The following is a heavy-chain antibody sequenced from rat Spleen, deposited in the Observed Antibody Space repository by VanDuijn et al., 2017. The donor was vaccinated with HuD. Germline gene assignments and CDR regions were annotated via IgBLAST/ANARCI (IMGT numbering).Heavy chain of an antibody. D-gene: IGHD4-6*01. Sequence: EVQLVESDGGLVQPGRSLKLSCAASGFTFSDYYMAWVRQAPTKGLEWVSSISPSGVTYYRDSVKGRFTLSRDNAKNTQSLQMDSLRSEDTASYYCARHWGYWGQGVMVTVSS. V-gene: IGHV5S13*01. CDR2: ISPSGVT. J-gene: IGHJ2*01. CDR3: ARHWGY. CDR1: GFTFSDYY.